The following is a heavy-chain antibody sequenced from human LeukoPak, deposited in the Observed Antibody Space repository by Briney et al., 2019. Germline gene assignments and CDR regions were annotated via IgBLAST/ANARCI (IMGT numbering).Heavy chain of an antibody. CDR3: ARDSSSLDAFDI. CDR1: GGSISSYY. D-gene: IGHD6-13*01. Sequence: KASETLSLTCTVSGGSISSYYWSWIRQPPGKGLEWIGYIYYSGSTNYNPSLKSRVTISVDTSKNQFSLKLSSVTAADTAVYYCARDSSSLDAFDIWGQGTMVTVSS. V-gene: IGHV4-59*01. J-gene: IGHJ3*02. CDR2: IYYSGST.